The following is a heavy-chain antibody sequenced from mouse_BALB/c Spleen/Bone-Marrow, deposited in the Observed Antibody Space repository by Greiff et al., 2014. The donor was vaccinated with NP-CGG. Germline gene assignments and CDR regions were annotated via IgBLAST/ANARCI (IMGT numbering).Heavy chain of an antibody. J-gene: IGHJ2*01. CDR3: ARVRNWADY. CDR1: GYAFSSYW. V-gene: IGHV1-80*01. D-gene: IGHD4-1*01. CDR2: IYPGDGDT. Sequence: VQLQESGAQLVRPGSSVKISCKASGYAFSSYWMNWVKQRPGQGLEWIGQIYPGDGDTNYNGKFKGKATLTADKSSSTAYMQLSSLTSEDSAVYFCARVRNWADYWGQGTTLTVSS.